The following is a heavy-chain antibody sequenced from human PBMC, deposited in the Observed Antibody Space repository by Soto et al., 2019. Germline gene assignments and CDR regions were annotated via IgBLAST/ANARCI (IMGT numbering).Heavy chain of an antibody. V-gene: IGHV4-31*03. CDR3: ARDQFEIERSSWYRMDV. CDR2: IYYSGST. Sequence: QVQLQESGPGLVKPSQTLSLTCTVSGGSISSGGYYWSWIRQHPGKGLEWIGYIYYSGSTYYNPSLKSRVTISVDTSKHQFSLKLSSVTAADTAVYYCARDQFEIERSSWYRMDVWGQGTTVTVSS. J-gene: IGHJ6*02. CDR1: GGSISSGGYY. D-gene: IGHD6-13*01.